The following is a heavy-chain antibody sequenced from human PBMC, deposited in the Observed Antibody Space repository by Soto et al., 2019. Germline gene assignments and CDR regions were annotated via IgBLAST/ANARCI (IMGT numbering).Heavy chain of an antibody. V-gene: IGHV4-30-4*01. Sequence: SETLSLTCTVSGGSISSGDYYWSWIRQPPGKGLEWIGYIYYSGSTYYNPSLKSRVTISVDTSKNQFSLKLSSVTAADTAVYYCARGVSEYYYDSSGYYYYFDYWGQGTLVTVSS. D-gene: IGHD3-22*01. CDR1: GGSISSGDYY. CDR2: IYYSGST. CDR3: ARGVSEYYYDSSGYYYYFDY. J-gene: IGHJ4*02.